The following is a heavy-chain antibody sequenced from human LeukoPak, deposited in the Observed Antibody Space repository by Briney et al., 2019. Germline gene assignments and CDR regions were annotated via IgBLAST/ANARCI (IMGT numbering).Heavy chain of an antibody. V-gene: IGHV5-51*01. J-gene: IGHJ3*02. CDR1: GYSFTSYL. CDR2: IYPGDSDT. Sequence: GEALKISWKGSGYSFTSYLIGLVRQMPGKGLEWMGIIYPGDSDTRYSPSFQGQVTISADKSISTAYLQWSSLKASDTAMYYCARTTKELWFGESRGAFDIWGQGTMVTVSS. CDR3: ARTTKELWFGESRGAFDI. D-gene: IGHD3-10*01.